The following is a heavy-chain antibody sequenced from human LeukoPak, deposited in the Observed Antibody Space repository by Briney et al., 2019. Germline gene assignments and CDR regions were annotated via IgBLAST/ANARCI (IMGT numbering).Heavy chain of an antibody. CDR2: IYHSGST. CDR1: GYSISSGYY. D-gene: IGHD6-19*01. J-gene: IGHJ4*02. Sequence: SETLSLACAVSGYSISSGYYWGWIRQPPGKGLEWIGSIYHSGSTYYNPSLKSRVTISVDTSKNQFSLKLSSVTAADTAVYYCARQFEQWLVPGEFDYWGQGTLVTVSS. CDR3: ARQFEQWLVPGEFDY. V-gene: IGHV4-38-2*01.